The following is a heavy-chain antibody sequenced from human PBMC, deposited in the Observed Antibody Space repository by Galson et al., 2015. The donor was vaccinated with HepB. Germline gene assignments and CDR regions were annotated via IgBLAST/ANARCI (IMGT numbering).Heavy chain of an antibody. CDR2: INPNSGGT. V-gene: IGHV1-2*06. CDR1: RYTFIGQH. Sequence: SVKVSCKASRYTFIGQHMRWVRQAPGQGLEWMGRINPNSGGTNYAQKVQGRVTMTRDTSISTAYMELSRLRSDDTAVYYCARDRSRAYGSGSYSGVWFDPRGQGTLVTVPS. CDR3: ARDRSRAYGSGSYSGVWFDP. D-gene: IGHD3-10*01. J-gene: IGHJ5*02.